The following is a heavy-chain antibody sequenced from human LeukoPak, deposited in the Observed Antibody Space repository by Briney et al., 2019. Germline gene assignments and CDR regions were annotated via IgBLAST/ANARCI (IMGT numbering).Heavy chain of an antibody. CDR1: GFTFDDYA. V-gene: IGHV3-9*01. CDR2: ISWNSGSI. CDR3: AKSSGPSPSYYFDY. Sequence: PGRSLRLSCAASGFTFDDYAMHWVRQAPGKGLEWVSGISWNSGSISYADSVKGRFTISRDNAKNSLYLQMNSLRAKDTALYYCAKSSGPSPSYYFDYWGQGTLVTVSS. J-gene: IGHJ4*02.